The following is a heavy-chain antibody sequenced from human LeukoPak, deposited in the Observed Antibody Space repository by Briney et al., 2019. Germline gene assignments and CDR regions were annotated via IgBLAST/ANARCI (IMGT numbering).Heavy chain of an antibody. CDR1: GFTFSSYA. V-gene: IGHV3-23*01. Sequence: GGSLRLSCAASGFTFSSYAMSWVRQAPGKGLEWVSAISGSGGSTYYADSVKGRFTISRDNSKNTLYLQMNSLRAEDTAVYYCAKVGATVTTGSHEPEYFQHWGQGTLVTVSS. J-gene: IGHJ1*01. CDR2: ISGSGGST. CDR3: AKVGATVTTGSHEPEYFQH. D-gene: IGHD4-17*01.